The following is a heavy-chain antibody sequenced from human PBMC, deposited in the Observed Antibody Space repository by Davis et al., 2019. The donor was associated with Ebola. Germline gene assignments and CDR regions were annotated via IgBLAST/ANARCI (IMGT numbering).Heavy chain of an antibody. D-gene: IGHD2-15*01. Sequence: MPSETLSLTCSVTADSISGANYFWAWIRQSPGKGLEWIGYIYHTGSTNYSPSLKSRVTISVDTSKNQFSLKLSSVTAADTAVYYCTRGIARRRSGSWFDPWGQGTPATVSS. V-gene: IGHV4-61*01. CDR1: ADSISGANYF. CDR2: IYHTGST. CDR3: TRGIARRRSGSWFDP. J-gene: IGHJ5*02.